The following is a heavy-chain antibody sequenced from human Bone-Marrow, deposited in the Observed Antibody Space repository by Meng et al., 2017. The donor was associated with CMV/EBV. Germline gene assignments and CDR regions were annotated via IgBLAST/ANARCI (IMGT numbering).Heavy chain of an antibody. J-gene: IGHJ4*02. V-gene: IGHV3-48*01. CDR2: ISSSSSTI. CDR1: GFTFSSYS. Sequence: GSLRLSCAASGFTFSSYSMNWVRQAPGKGLEWVSYISSSSSTIYYADSVKGRFTISRDNSKNTLYLQMNSLRAEDTAVYYCAKDPGDGVGYWGQGTLVTVSS. CDR3: AKDPGDGVGY. D-gene: IGHD1-26*01.